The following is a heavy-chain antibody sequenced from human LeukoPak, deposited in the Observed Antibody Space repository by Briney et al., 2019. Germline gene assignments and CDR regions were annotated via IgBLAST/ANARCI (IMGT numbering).Heavy chain of an antibody. CDR2: IYYSGST. Sequence: SETLSLTCTVSGGSISSYYWSWIRQPPGKGRGWMGYIYYSGSTNYNPSLKSRVTISVDTSKNHFHLKLRSVPDADPAVYYCARAQGYRSSTSCYAIRRFDYWGQGTLVTVSS. CDR3: ARAQGYRSSTSCYAIRRFDY. CDR1: GGSISSYY. J-gene: IGHJ4*02. D-gene: IGHD2-2*01. V-gene: IGHV4-59*01.